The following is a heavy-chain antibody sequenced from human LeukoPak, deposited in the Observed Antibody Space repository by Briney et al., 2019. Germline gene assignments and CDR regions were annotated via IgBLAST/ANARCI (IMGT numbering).Heavy chain of an antibody. D-gene: IGHD3-22*01. J-gene: IGHJ4*02. CDR2: INSDGSST. CDR3: ARGFSGYYYPFDY. CDR1: GFTFSNYW. Sequence: PGGSLRLSCAASGFTFSNYWMHWVRQAPGKGLVWVSRINSDGSSTSYADSVKGRFTISRDNSKNTLFLQMSSLRAEDTAVYYCARGFSGYYYPFDYWGQGTLVTVSS. V-gene: IGHV3-74*01.